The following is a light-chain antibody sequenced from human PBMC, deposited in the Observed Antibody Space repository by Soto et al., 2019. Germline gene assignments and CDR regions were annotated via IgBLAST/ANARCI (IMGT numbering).Light chain of an antibody. CDR1: QSIRSY. Sequence: DIQMTQSPSSLSASVGDRVTITCRASQSIRSYLNWYQQKPGKAPKILIYTASSLQSGVPSRFSGSGSGTDFTLTISSLQPEDCASYYCQHSYSTPWTFGQGTKVEIK. CDR3: QHSYSTPWT. J-gene: IGKJ1*01. V-gene: IGKV1-39*01. CDR2: TAS.